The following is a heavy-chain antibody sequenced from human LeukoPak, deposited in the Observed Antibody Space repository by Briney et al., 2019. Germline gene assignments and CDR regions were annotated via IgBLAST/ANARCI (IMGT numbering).Heavy chain of an antibody. CDR1: GGSISSSTYY. Sequence: PSETLSLTCSVSGGSISSSTYYWGWFRQPPGKELELIGSIYYSGTTYYNPSLKTRVTMSVDTSKNQFSLKLNSVTAADTAVYYCASGPVVRGGYHYYMDVWGKGTTVTVFS. CDR2: IYYSGTT. J-gene: IGHJ6*03. CDR3: ASGPVVRGGYHYYMDV. D-gene: IGHD3-10*01. V-gene: IGHV4-39*01.